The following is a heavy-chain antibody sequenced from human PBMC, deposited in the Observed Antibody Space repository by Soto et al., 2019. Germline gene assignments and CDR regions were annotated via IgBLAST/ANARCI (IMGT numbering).Heavy chain of an antibody. CDR2: ISYSADKT. J-gene: IGHJ3*01. D-gene: IGHD1-7*01. CDR3: ARRARTATTNWGAFDV. V-gene: IGHV3-23*01. CDR1: GFTFNTYV. Sequence: EVQLLESGGGLVQPGGSLRLSCAASGFTFNTYVMNLVRQAPGKGLEWVSTISYSADKTHYADSVKGRFTISRDNSRDTLFLQMNSLRADDAAVYYCARRARTATTNWGAFDVWGQGTMVTVSS.